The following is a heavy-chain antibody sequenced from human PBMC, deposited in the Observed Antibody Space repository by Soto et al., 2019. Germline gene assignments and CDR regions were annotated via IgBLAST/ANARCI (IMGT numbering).Heavy chain of an antibody. Sequence: PGGSLRLSCAASGFTFSSYSMNWVRQAPGKGLEWVSYISSSSSTIYYADSVKGRFTISRDNAKNSLYLQMNSLRAEDTAVYYCARWADLGDYDYYYYMDVWGKGTTVTVSS. D-gene: IGHD2-21*02. CDR1: GFTFSSYS. V-gene: IGHV3-48*01. CDR2: ISSSSSTI. CDR3: ARWADLGDYDYYYYMDV. J-gene: IGHJ6*03.